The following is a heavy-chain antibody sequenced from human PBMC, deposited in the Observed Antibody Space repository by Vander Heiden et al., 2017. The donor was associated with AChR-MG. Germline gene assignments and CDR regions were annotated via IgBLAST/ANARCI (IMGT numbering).Heavy chain of an antibody. J-gene: IGHJ6*02. CDR3: AASQPMTTLAPARGDYGMDV. D-gene: IGHD3-16*01. Sequence: QMQLVQSGPEVKKPGTSVKVSCKASGFTFTSSAVQWVRQARGQRLEWIGWIVVGSGNTNYAQKFQERVTITRDMSTSTAYMELSSLRSEDTAVYYCAASQPMTTLAPARGDYGMDVWGQGTTVTVSS. CDR1: GFTFTSSA. CDR2: IVVGSGNT. V-gene: IGHV1-58*01.